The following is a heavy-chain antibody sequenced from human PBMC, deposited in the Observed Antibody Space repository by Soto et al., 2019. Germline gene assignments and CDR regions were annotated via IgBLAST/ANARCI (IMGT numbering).Heavy chain of an antibody. CDR1: GYTFTSYD. CDR2: MNPNSGNT. J-gene: IGHJ6*02. CDR3: ARCRGKDFWSGYYYYYYGMDV. Sequence: ASVKVSCKASGYTFTSYDINCVRQSTLQWLDWMGWMNPNSGNTGYAQKFQGRVTMTRNTSISTAYMELSSLRSEDTAVYYCARCRGKDFWSGYYYYYYGMDVWGQGTTVTVSS. D-gene: IGHD3-3*01. V-gene: IGHV1-8*01.